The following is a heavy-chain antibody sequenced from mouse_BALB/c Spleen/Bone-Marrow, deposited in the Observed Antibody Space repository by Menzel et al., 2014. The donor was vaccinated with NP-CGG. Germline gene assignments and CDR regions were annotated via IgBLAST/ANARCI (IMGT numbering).Heavy chain of an antibody. J-gene: IGHJ3*01. CDR3: AREDYGKGFAY. CDR1: GYAFTSYN. Sequence: VQLKDSGPELVKPGASVKVSCKASGYAFTSYNMYWVKQSHGKSLEWIGRIDPCNGGTSYNQKFKGKATLTVDKSSSTAYMHLNSLTSEDSAVYYCAREDYGKGFAYWGQGTLVTVSA. CDR2: IDPCNGGT. D-gene: IGHD2-1*01. V-gene: IGHV1S135*01.